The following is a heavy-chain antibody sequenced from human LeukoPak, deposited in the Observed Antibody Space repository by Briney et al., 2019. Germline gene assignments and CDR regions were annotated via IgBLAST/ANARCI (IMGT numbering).Heavy chain of an antibody. V-gene: IGHV3-11*04. Sequence: GGSLRLSCAASGFTFSEHYMSWIRQAPGKGLEWVSYINNVGSIIYYADSVKGRFTISRDSAENSVYLQMSSLRAEDTAVYYCATSQLLIVAAFDIWGQGTMVTVSS. CDR3: ATSQLLIVAAFDI. D-gene: IGHD2-2*01. CDR2: INNVGSII. J-gene: IGHJ3*02. CDR1: GFTFSEHY.